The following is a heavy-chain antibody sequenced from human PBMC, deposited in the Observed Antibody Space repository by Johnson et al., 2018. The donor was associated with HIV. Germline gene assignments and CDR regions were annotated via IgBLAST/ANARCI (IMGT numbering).Heavy chain of an antibody. Sequence: VQLVESGGGVVQPGRSLRLSCAASGFTFSSYGMHWVRQAPGKGLEWVSGINWNGASTGYADSVKGRFTVSRDNANNSLYLQMNSLRAEDTALYYCARDHMGPVNRRVQWLVPRGFDFWGQGTMVTVAS. D-gene: IGHD6-19*01. V-gene: IGHV3-20*04. CDR1: GFTFSSYG. CDR3: ARDHMGPVNRRVQWLVPRGFDF. J-gene: IGHJ3*01. CDR2: INWNGAST.